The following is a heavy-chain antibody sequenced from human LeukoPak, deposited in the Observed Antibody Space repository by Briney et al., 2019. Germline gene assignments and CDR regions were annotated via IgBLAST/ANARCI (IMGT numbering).Heavy chain of an antibody. CDR1: GFMFSDYY. Sequence: PGGSLRLSCAASGFMFSDYYMVWIRQAPGKGLEGIAYISSGGDTFFYADSVKGRFAISRDNSGDSLYLQMNSLRAEDTAVYYCARGDGVYDYVWGRSYWGQGTLVTVSS. V-gene: IGHV3-11*01. CDR3: ARGDGVYDYVWGRSY. CDR2: ISSGGDTF. J-gene: IGHJ4*02. D-gene: IGHD3-16*01.